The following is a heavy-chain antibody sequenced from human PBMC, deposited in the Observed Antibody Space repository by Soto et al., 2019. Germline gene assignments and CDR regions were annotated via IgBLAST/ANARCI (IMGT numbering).Heavy chain of an antibody. CDR1: GDSISSPHYY. CDR2: IYHSGST. J-gene: IGHJ5*02. Sequence: ETLSLTCTVSGDSISSPHYYWTWVRQPPGKGLEWIGEIYHSGSTNYNPSLKSRVTISVDKSKNQFSLKLSSVTAADTAVYYCAIHSSSWYENWFDPWGQGTLVTVSS. V-gene: IGHV4-4*02. D-gene: IGHD6-13*01. CDR3: AIHSSSWYENWFDP.